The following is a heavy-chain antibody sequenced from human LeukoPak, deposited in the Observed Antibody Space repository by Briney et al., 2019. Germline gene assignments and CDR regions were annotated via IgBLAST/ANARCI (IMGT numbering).Heavy chain of an antibody. CDR1: GFTFSNYG. CDR3: AKDAPVGDFWSGYYVFDY. D-gene: IGHD3-3*01. J-gene: IGHJ4*02. Sequence: PGRSLRLSCGASGFTFSNYGMHWVRQAPGKGLEWVAVISYDGSDKYYADSVKGRFIISRDNSKNTLYLQMISLRAEDTADYYRAKDAPVGDFWSGYYVFDYWGQGTLVTVSS. V-gene: IGHV3-30*18. CDR2: ISYDGSDK.